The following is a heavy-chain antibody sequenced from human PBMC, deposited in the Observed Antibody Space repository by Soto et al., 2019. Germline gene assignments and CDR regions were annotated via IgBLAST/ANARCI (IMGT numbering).Heavy chain of an antibody. Sequence: GGSLRLSCAASGFTFSSYAMHWVRQAPGKGLEWVAVISYDGSNKYYADSVKGRFTISRDNSKNTLYLQMNSLRAEDTAVYYCARAARSSIAARPVYFDYWGQGTLVTVSS. CDR2: ISYDGSNK. CDR3: ARAARSSIAARPVYFDY. D-gene: IGHD6-6*01. CDR1: GFTFSSYA. V-gene: IGHV3-30-3*01. J-gene: IGHJ4*02.